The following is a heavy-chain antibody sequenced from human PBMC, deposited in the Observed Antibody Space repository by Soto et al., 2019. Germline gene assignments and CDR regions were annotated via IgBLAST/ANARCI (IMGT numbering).Heavy chain of an antibody. D-gene: IGHD2-15*01. CDR3: ARARWYDAFDV. CDR2: IFHGGNT. CDR1: GFFISSGNY. Sequence: SETRSRTWAVSGFFISSGNYWGWIRKPPGKGLEWIGSIFHGGNTYYNPSLKSRVTISVDMSKNQFSLKLNSVTAADTAVYYCARARWYDAFDVWGQGTVVTVSS. V-gene: IGHV4-38-2*01. J-gene: IGHJ3*01.